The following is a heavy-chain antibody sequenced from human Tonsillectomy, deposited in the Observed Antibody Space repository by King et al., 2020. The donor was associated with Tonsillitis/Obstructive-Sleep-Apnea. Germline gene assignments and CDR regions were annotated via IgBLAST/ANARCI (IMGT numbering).Heavy chain of an antibody. CDR1: GLTLRTYA. Sequence: VQLVESGGGLVQPGGSLRLSCVVSGLTLRTYAMSWVRQAPGKGLEWVSAISGSGDTTYYADTVKGRFTISRDNSKNTLYLQMNSLRVEDTAVYYCAKSPPSPPLVFDYWGQGTLVTVSS. CDR3: AKSPPSPPLVFDY. D-gene: IGHD6-6*01. CDR2: ISGSGDTT. J-gene: IGHJ4*02. V-gene: IGHV3-23*04.